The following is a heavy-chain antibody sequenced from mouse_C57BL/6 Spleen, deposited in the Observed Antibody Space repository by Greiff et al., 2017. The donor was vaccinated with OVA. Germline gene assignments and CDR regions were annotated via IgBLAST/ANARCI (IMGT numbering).Heavy chain of an antibody. CDR1: GYTFTSYW. CDR3: ARGGYYTAWFAY. J-gene: IGHJ3*01. V-gene: IGHV1-69*01. CDR2: IDPSDSYT. D-gene: IGHD2-3*01. Sequence: QVQLQQPGAELVMPGASVKLSCKASGYTFTSYWMHWVKQRPGQGLEWIGEIDPSDSYTNYNQKFKGKSTLTVDKSSSTAYMQLSSLTSEDSAVYYCARGGYYTAWFAYWGQGTLVTVSA.